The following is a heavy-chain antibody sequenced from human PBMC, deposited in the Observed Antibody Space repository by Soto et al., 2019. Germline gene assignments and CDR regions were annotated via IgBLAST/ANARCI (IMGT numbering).Heavy chain of an antibody. Sequence: SETLSLTCSVSGGSISSGYYYWSWIRQPPGKGLDCVGNIYYSGNTYYNPSLKSRLIISIDTSKNQFSLKVGSVTAADTALYYGAGSSLSGMAVGAQGPRVTVS. CDR3: AGSSLSGMAV. D-gene: IGHD2-2*01. CDR2: IYYSGNT. V-gene: IGHV4-30-4*01. J-gene: IGHJ6*02. CDR1: GGSISSGYYY.